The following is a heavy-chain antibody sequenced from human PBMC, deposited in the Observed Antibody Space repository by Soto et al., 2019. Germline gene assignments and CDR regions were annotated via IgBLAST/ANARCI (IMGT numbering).Heavy chain of an antibody. CDR3: ARHSLYSDSHSLAMDV. D-gene: IGHD1-26*01. J-gene: IGHJ6*02. Sequence: PGESLKISCRGSGYRFTSHWITWVRQMPGKGLEWMGVIWPGDSDTRYSPSFEGQVTISADKSISTAYLQWTSLQASDTAIYFCARHSLYSDSHSLAMDVWGQGTTVTVSS. CDR1: GYRFTSHW. V-gene: IGHV5-51*01. CDR2: IWPGDSDT.